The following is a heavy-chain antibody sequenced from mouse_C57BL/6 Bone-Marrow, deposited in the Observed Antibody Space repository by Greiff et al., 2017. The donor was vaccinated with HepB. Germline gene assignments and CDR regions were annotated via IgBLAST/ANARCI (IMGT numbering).Heavy chain of an antibody. CDR3: ARGRITTVVAPYAMDY. Sequence: QVHVKQSGAELARPGASVKLSCKASGYTFTSYGISWVKQRTGQGLEWIGEIYPRSGNTYYNEKFKGKATLTADKSSSTAYMELRSLTSEDSAVYFCARGRITTVVAPYAMDYWGQGTSVTVSS. J-gene: IGHJ4*01. CDR1: GYTFTSYG. V-gene: IGHV1-81*01. CDR2: IYPRSGNT. D-gene: IGHD1-1*01.